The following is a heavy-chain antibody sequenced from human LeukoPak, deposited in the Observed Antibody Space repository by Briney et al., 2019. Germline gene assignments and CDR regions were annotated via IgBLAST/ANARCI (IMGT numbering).Heavy chain of an antibody. J-gene: IGHJ6*02. V-gene: IGHV3-30*18. CDR3: AKDKGDCGGDCRYGMDV. D-gene: IGHD2-21*02. CDR1: GFTFVSYG. CDR2: ISDDGGNK. Sequence: GGSLRLSCAASGFTFVSYGMHWVRQAPGKGLEWVAVISDDGGNKYYADSVKGRFTISRDNSKNTLYLQMTSLRPEDTAVYYCAKDKGDCGGDCRYGMDVWGQGTTVTVSS.